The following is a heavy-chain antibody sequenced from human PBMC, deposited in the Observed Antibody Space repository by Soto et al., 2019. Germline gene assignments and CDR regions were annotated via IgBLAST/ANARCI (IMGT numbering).Heavy chain of an antibody. CDR2: VYYSGST. J-gene: IGHJ4*02. D-gene: IGHD6-13*01. CDR3: ARVIRSSWYFDF. V-gene: IGHV4-59*01. Sequence: SETLSLTCTVSGGSINNYYWSWIRQPPGKGLEWLGYVYYSGSTKYNPSLESRVTISVDTSKNQFSLKLISVTAADTAVYYCARVIRSSWYFDFWGQGTQVT. CDR1: GGSINNYY.